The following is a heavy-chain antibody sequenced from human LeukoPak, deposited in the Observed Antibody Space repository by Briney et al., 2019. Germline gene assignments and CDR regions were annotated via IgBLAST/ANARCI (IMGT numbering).Heavy chain of an antibody. V-gene: IGHV4-34*01. D-gene: IGHD2-2*03. Sequence: PSETLSLTCAVYGGSFRGYYWSWIRQPPGKGLEWIGEINHSGSTNYNPSLKSRVTISVDTSKNQFSLKLSSVTAADTAVYYCARAPAGYCSSTSCPHFDYWGQGTLVTVSS. CDR1: GGSFRGYY. J-gene: IGHJ4*02. CDR2: INHSGST. CDR3: ARAPAGYCSSTSCPHFDY.